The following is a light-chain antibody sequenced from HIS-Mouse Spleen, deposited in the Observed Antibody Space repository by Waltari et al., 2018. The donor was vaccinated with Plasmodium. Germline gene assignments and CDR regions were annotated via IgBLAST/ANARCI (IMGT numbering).Light chain of an antibody. CDR3: QQANSFPWT. CDR1: RGISSW. J-gene: IGKJ1*01. Sequence: DIQMTQSPSSVSESVGDRVTITCRASRGISSWLAWYQQKPGKAPKLLIYAASSLQSGVPSRFSGSGSGTDFTLTISSLQPEDFATYYCQQANSFPWTFGQGTKVEIK. CDR2: AAS. V-gene: IGKV1-12*01.